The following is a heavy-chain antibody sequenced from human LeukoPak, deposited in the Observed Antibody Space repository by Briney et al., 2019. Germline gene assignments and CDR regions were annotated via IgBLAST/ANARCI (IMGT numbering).Heavy chain of an antibody. D-gene: IGHD3-10*01. CDR3: ATGGMVRGVTGSPSAYYYYMDV. Sequence: ASVKVSCKVSGYTLTELSMHWVRQAPGKGLEWMGGFDPEDGETIYAQKFQGRVTMTEDTSTDTAYMELSSLRSEDTAVYYCATGGMVRGVTGSPSAYYYYMDVWGKGTTVTISS. J-gene: IGHJ6*03. CDR1: GYTLTELS. CDR2: FDPEDGET. V-gene: IGHV1-24*01.